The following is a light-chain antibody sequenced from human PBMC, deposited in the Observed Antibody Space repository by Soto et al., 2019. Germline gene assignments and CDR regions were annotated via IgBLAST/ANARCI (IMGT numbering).Light chain of an antibody. CDR1: QSVSTNY. V-gene: IGKV3-20*01. Sequence: ESVLTQSPGTLSLSPGERATLSCRASQSVSTNYLAWYQQKPGQAPRLLIGATSSRATGIPDRFSGSGSGTDFTLTITRLEPEDFAVYFCQQYSSSPRGVTFGGGTKLEI. CDR2: ATS. CDR3: QQYSSSPRGVT. J-gene: IGKJ4*01.